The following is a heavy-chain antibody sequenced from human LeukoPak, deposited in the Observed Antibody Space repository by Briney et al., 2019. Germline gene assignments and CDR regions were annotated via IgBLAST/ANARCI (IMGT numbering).Heavy chain of an antibody. CDR2: ISSSSSYI. J-gene: IGHJ4*02. CDR3: ARDGWHCSSTSCYGVY. V-gene: IGHV3-21*03. CDR1: GFTFSSYS. Sequence: PGGSLRLSCAASGFTFSSYSMNWVRQAPGKGLEWVSSISSSSSYIYYADSVKGRFTISRDNAKNSLYLQMNSLRAEDTAVYYCARDGWHCSSTSCYGVYWGQGTLVTVSS. D-gene: IGHD2-2*01.